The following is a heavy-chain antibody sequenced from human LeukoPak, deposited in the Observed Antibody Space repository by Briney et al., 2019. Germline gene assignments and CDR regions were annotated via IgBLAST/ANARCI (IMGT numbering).Heavy chain of an antibody. D-gene: IGHD3-16*01. CDR2: INHNGNVN. V-gene: IGHV3-7*03. CDR1: GFTFSSYW. Sequence: PGGSLRLSCAASGFTFSSYWMNWARQAPGKGLEWVASINHNGNVNYYVDSVKGRFTISRDNAKSSLYLQMSNLRAKDTAVYFCARGGGLDVWGQGATVAVSS. CDR3: ARGGGLDV. J-gene: IGHJ6*02.